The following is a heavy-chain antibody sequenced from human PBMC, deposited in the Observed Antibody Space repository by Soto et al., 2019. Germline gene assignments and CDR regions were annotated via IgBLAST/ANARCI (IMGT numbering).Heavy chain of an antibody. CDR3: AHGSGWLFDY. Sequence: QITLKESGPTLVKPTQTLTLTCTFSGFSLTTSGVGVGWIRQPPGKALEWLALLYWDDDNQYSPSLRNRLTLTKDTSKNQLVLTMTNMDPVDTATYYCAHGSGWLFDYWGQGTLVTVSS. V-gene: IGHV2-5*02. CDR1: GFSLTTSGVG. CDR2: LYWDDDN. D-gene: IGHD6-19*01. J-gene: IGHJ4*02.